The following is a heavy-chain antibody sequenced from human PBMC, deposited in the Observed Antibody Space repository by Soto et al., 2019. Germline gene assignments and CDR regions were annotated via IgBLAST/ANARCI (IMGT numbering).Heavy chain of an antibody. Sequence: HPGGSLRLFCVVSGVTFRDYAMHWVRQAPGKGLEWLSLISWDSGSTVYASSVMGRYTIYRHNSKNPLQLQMKSQLCEDTAFYYFSKCHTSYYYYFGMDVWGQGTTVTVSS. CDR3: SKCHTSYYYYFGMDV. CDR1: GVTFRDYA. V-gene: IGHV3-43D*04. CDR2: ISWDSGST. J-gene: IGHJ6*02.